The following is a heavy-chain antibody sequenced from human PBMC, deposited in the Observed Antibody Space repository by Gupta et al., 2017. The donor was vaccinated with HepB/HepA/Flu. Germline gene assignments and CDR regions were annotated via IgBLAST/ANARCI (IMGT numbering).Heavy chain of an antibody. CDR3: ARHTDRLVVNAFDM. J-gene: IGHJ3*02. CDR1: GGSITRTNYF. Sequence: QLQLQESGPGLVKPSETLSLTCTVSGGSITRTNYFWGWIRQPPGKGLEWIGSIFYSGSTYYNPSLESRVSISIDTSKNQFSLKLNAVTAADTAVYYCARHTDRLVVNAFDMWGQGTMVIVSS. D-gene: IGHD2-21*01. V-gene: IGHV4-39*01. CDR2: IFYSGST.